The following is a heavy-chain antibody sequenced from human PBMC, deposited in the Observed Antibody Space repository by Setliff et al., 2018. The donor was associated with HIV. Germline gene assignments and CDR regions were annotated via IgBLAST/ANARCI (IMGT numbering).Heavy chain of an antibody. Sequence: PSETLSLTCAVYGGSFSGYYWSWIRQPPGKGLEWIGEITHSGSTNDNMSPWTRVTISLDASRTQFSLELISVTAAGTAVYCCGGGPGTTSIDYWAQGTLVTVSS. D-gene: IGHD1-26*01. J-gene: IGHJ4*01. V-gene: IGHV4-34*01. CDR1: GGSFSGYY. CDR3: GGGPGTTSIDY. CDR2: ITHSGST.